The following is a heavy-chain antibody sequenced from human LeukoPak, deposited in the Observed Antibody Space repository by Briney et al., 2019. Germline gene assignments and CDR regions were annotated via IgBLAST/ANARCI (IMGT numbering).Heavy chain of an antibody. CDR3: ARESPYYDFWSGCLSY. D-gene: IGHD3-3*01. CDR1: GGSFSGYY. V-gene: IGHV4-34*01. Sequence: SETLSLTCAVYGGSFSGYYWSWIRQPPGKGLEWIGEINHSGSANYNPSLKSRVTISVDTSKNQFSLKLSSVTAADTAVYYCARESPYYDFWSGCLSYWGQGTLVTVSS. J-gene: IGHJ4*02. CDR2: INHSGSA.